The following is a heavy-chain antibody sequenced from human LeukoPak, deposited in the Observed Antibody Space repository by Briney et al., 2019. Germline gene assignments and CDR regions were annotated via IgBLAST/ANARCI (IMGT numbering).Heavy chain of an antibody. Sequence: PGGSLRLSCAASGFTFDDYAMHWVRQAPGKGLEWVSGISWNSGSIGYADSVKGRFTISRDNAKNSLYLQMNSLRAEDTALYYCAKDIGRGRYYYYGMDVWGQGTTVTVSS. V-gene: IGHV3-9*01. CDR1: GFTFDDYA. J-gene: IGHJ6*02. CDR3: AKDIGRGRYYYYGMDV. CDR2: ISWNSGSI. D-gene: IGHD1-26*01.